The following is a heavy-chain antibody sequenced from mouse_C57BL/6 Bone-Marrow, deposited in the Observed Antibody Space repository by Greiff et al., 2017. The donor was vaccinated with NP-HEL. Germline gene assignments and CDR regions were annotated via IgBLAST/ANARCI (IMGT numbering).Heavy chain of an antibody. D-gene: IGHD2-4*01. CDR2: ISSGSSTI. J-gene: IGHJ4*01. Sequence: EVHLVESGGGLVKPGGSLKLSCAASGFTFSDYGMHWVRQAPEKGLEWVAYISSGSSTIYYADTVKGRFTISRDNAKNTLFLQMTSLRSEDTAMYYCARPPYDYDYDGDYYAMDYWGQGTSVTVSS. CDR1: GFTFSDYG. CDR3: ARPPYDYDYDGDYYAMDY. V-gene: IGHV5-17*01.